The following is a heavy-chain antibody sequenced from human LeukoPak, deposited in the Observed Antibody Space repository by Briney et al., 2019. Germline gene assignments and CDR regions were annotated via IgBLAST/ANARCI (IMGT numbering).Heavy chain of an antibody. V-gene: IGHV3-30*18. D-gene: IGHD3-3*01. Sequence: PGGSLRLSCAASGFTFSSYGMHWVRQAPRKGLEWVTLISYDGSNKYYADSVKGRFTISRDNSKNTLYLQMNSLRAEDTAVYYCAKDYRPHDFWSGLVDYWGEGTLVTVSS. J-gene: IGHJ4*02. CDR2: ISYDGSNK. CDR3: AKDYRPHDFWSGLVDY. CDR1: GFTFSSYG.